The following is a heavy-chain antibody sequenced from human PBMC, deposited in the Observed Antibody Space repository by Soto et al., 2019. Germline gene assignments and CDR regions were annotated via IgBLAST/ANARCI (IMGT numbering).Heavy chain of an antibody. D-gene: IGHD6-13*01. CDR3: ARGWGAAADYFDF. CDR2: ISSSTSHT. V-gene: IGHV3-11*05. Sequence: PGGSLRLSCAVSGFTFSDYYMTWIRQAPGKGLEWVSYISSSTSHTNYADSVKGRFTISRDNAKNSLFLQMNSLRAEDTAVYYCARGWGAAADYFDFWGQGTLVTVSS. J-gene: IGHJ4*02. CDR1: GFTFSDYY.